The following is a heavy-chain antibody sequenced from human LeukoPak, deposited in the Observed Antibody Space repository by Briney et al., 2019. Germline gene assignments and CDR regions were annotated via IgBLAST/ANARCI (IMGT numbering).Heavy chain of an antibody. Sequence: ASVKVSCMASGYTFTSYVMGWVRQAPGHGLEWMGWIYPNSGGTNNAQKFQGGVTLTKDTSISTAYMALSRLRSDDTAVYYCARDPAITMVRGVIITQWFDPWGQGTLVTVSS. CDR2: IYPNSGGT. CDR3: ARDPAITMVRGVIITQWFDP. V-gene: IGHV1-2*02. D-gene: IGHD3-10*01. J-gene: IGHJ5*02. CDR1: GYTFTSYV.